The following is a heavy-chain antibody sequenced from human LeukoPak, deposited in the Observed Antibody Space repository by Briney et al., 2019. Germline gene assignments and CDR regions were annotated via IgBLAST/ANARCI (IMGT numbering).Heavy chain of an antibody. CDR2: IYSGGST. CDR3: ARDWRSAFDI. CDR1: GFTFSSYW. V-gene: IGHV3-66*02. J-gene: IGHJ3*02. D-gene: IGHD2-21*01. Sequence: GGSLRLSRAASGFTFSSYWMSWVRQAPGKGLEWVSVIYSGGSTYYADSVKGRFTISRDNSKDTLYLQMNSLRAEDTAVYYCARDWRSAFDIWGQGTMVTVSS.